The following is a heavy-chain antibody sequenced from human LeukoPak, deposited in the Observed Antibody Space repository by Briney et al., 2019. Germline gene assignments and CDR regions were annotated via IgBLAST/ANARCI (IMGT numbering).Heavy chain of an antibody. D-gene: IGHD2-21*01. V-gene: IGHV3-13*01. Sequence: GGSLRLSCAASGFTFSSYDMHWVRQATGKGLEWVSAIGTAGDTYYPGSVMGRFTISRENAKNSLYLQMNSLRAGDTAVYYCARGVVVIAGGLSNAFDIWGQGTMVTVSS. J-gene: IGHJ3*02. CDR3: ARGVVVIAGGLSNAFDI. CDR2: IGTAGDT. CDR1: GFTFSSYD.